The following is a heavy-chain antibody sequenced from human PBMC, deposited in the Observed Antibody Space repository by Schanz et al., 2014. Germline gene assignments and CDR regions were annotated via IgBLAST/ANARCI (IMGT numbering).Heavy chain of an antibody. CDR1: GFTFSSYS. V-gene: IGHV3-48*01. CDR3: ARAGYDADNWFDP. CDR2: ISSASSTI. D-gene: IGHD2-2*01. Sequence: DVHLLESGGGLVQPGGSLRLSCAASGFTFSSYSMNWVRQAPGKGLEWVSYISSASSTINYADSVKGRFTISRDNAKNSLFLQMNSLRAEDTAVYYCARAGYDADNWFDPWGQGTLXTVSS. J-gene: IGHJ5*02.